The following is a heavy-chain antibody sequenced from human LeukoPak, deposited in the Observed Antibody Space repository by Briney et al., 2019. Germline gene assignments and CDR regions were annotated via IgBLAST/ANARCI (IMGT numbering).Heavy chain of an antibody. Sequence: PGGSLRLSCAASGFPASGFTFSTFGMHWVRQAPGKGLEWVAFIRYDGFNKYYADSVKGRFTISRDNAKNSLYLQMNSLRAEDTAVYYCARGSAMILGRSAWFDHWGQGTLVTVSS. D-gene: IGHD3-22*01. CDR2: IRYDGFNK. CDR1: GFTFSTFG. J-gene: IGHJ5*02. V-gene: IGHV3-30*02. CDR3: ARGSAMILGRSAWFDH.